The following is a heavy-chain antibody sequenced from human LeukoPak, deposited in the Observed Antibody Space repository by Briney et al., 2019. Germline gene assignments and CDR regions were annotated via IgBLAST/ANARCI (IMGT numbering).Heavy chain of an antibody. Sequence: GGSLRLSCAASGFTFSSSWMHWVRQAPGKGLVWVSRLDGEGSTSSYADSVKGRFTISRDNARNTLYLQMSSLRAEDTAVYYCTRGTGTTFYYWGQGTLVTVSS. V-gene: IGHV3-74*01. CDR2: LDGEGSTS. J-gene: IGHJ4*02. CDR1: GFTFSSSW. CDR3: TRGTGTTFYY. D-gene: IGHD1-1*01.